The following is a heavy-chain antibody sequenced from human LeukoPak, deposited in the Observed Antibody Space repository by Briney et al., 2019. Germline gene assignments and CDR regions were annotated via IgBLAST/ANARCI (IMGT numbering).Heavy chain of an antibody. CDR1: GFTFSSYE. CDR2: ISSSGSTI. J-gene: IGHJ4*02. D-gene: IGHD5-18*01. CDR3: ARASYGQFFDY. Sequence: GGSLRLSCAASGFTFSSYEMNWVRQAPGKGLEWVSCISSSGSTIYYADSVKGRFTISRDNAKNSLYLQMNSLRAEDTDVYYCARASYGQFFDYWGQGTLVTVSS. V-gene: IGHV3-48*03.